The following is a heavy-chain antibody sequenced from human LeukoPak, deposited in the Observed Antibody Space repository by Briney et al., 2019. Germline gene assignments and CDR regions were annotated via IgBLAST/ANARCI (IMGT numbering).Heavy chain of an antibody. J-gene: IGHJ1*01. D-gene: IGHD2-2*01. Sequence: PSETLSLTCVVSGGPISSTSYYWGWIRQPPGRGLEWIGSIYYPGRTNYNPSLKSRVSISLDTSKNQFSLKLTSVFAADTAVYYCAAYGGSSNSLFHFEQWGQGTQSPSPQ. CDR3: AAYGGSSNSLFHFEQ. CDR1: GGPISSTSYY. CDR2: IYYPGRT. V-gene: IGHV4-39*01.